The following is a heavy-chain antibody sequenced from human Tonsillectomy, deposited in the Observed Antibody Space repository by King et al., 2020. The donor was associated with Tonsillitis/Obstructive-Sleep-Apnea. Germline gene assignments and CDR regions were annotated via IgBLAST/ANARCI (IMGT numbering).Heavy chain of an antibody. CDR2: IYPDDSDT. Sequence: GQLVQSGAEVKKPGDSLKISCEGSGYSFTDYWIAWVRQMPGKGLEWMGFIYPDDSDTRYSPSFQGQVTMSADKSINTAYLQWTSLQASDTGMYYCARPYYFNSLAAFDVWGQGTMLTVSS. V-gene: IGHV5-51*03. D-gene: IGHD3-10*01. CDR3: ARPYYFNSLAAFDV. CDR1: GYSFTDYW. J-gene: IGHJ3*01.